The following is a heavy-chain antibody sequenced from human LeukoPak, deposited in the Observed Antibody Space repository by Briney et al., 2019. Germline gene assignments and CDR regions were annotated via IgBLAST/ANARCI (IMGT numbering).Heavy chain of an antibody. CDR1: GSAFTSCS. V-gene: IGHV1-8*01. CDR2: MNLNSGNR. J-gene: IGHJ5*02. Sequence: GASVTVSFKSSGSAFTSCSINWMWLGHAQGLGLMGWMNLNSGNRGYSQNFQGTVTMTRNTSISTAYIELSSLRSEDTAVYYSARGYHRYYYGSGRWYNWFDPWGQGTLVTVSS. CDR3: ARGYHRYYYGSGRWYNWFDP. D-gene: IGHD3-10*01.